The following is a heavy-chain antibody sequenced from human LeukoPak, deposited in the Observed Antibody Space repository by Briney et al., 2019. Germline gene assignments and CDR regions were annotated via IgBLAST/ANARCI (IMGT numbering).Heavy chain of an antibody. CDR3: AKDKTYYDFWSGHDAFDI. J-gene: IGHJ3*02. CDR2: ISGSSDET. Sequence: GGSPRLSCAASGFTFSNYAMSWVRQAPGKGLEWVSVISGSSDETYYADSVKGRFTISRDNSKDTLYLQMNSLRAEDTAVYHCAKDKTYYDFWSGHDAFDIWGQGTMVTVSS. D-gene: IGHD3-3*01. CDR1: GFTFSNYA. V-gene: IGHV3-23*01.